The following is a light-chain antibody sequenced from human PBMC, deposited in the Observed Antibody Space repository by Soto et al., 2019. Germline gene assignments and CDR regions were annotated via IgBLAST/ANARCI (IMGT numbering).Light chain of an antibody. Sequence: QSVLTQPASVSGSPGQSITISCTGTSSDVGGYNYVSWYQQHPGKAPKLMIYEVSNRPSGVSNRFSGSKSGNTASLTISGLQAEDEVDYYCSSYTSSSTLVVFGGGTKLPVL. CDR3: SSYTSSSTLVV. V-gene: IGLV2-14*01. J-gene: IGLJ2*01. CDR2: EVS. CDR1: SSDVGGYNY.